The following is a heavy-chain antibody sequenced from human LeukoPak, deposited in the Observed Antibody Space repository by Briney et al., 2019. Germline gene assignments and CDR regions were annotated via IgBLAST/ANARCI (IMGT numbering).Heavy chain of an antibody. V-gene: IGHV3-7*01. CDR2: LDPSGSQK. D-gene: IGHD1-1*01. J-gene: IGHJ4*02. CDR3: AIWTSVNY. CDR1: GFTFTRSW. Sequence: GGSLSLSCAASGFTFTRSWMNWVCQAPGKGLEWVANLDPSGSQKRYVDSVKGRFIISKDNPGASLYLDMYSLRAEDTAIYYCAIWTSVNYWGQRTLVTVSS.